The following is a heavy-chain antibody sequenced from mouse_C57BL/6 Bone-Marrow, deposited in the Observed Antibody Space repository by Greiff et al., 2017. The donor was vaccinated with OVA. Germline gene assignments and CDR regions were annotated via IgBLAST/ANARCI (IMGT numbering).Heavy chain of an antibody. CDR1: GYTFTDYY. CDR2: INPNNGGT. Sequence: EVQLQQSGPELVKPGASVKISCKASGYTFTDYYMNWVKQSHGKSLEWIGDINPNNGGTSYNQKFKGKATLTVDKSSSTAYMELRSLTSEDSAVYYCARDHITTVVATNYFDYWGQGTTLTVSS. CDR3: ARDHITTVVATNYFDY. D-gene: IGHD1-1*01. V-gene: IGHV1-26*01. J-gene: IGHJ2*01.